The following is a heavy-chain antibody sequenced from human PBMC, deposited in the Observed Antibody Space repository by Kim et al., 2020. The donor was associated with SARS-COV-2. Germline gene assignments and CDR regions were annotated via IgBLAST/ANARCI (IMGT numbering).Heavy chain of an antibody. Sequence: GYVKGRFTISRENAKNTLYLQMNSLRAGDTAVYYCAREGYDSSGYCAFDIWGQGTMVTVSS. D-gene: IGHD3-22*01. J-gene: IGHJ3*02. CDR3: AREGYDSSGYCAFDI. V-gene: IGHV3-13*01.